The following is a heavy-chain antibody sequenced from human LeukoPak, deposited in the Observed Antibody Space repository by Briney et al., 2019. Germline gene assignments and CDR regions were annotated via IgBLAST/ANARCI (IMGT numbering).Heavy chain of an antibody. D-gene: IGHD3-22*01. CDR3: ARVRSYYDSSGKELLDY. V-gene: IGHV3-30*03. Sequence: GMSLRLSCEVSGFRIFHYGIHWVRQAPGKGLEWVAVISYDGSNKYYADSVKGRFTISRDNSKNTLYLQMNSLRAEDTAVYYCARVRSYYDSSGKELLDYWGQGTLVTVSS. CDR1: GFRIFHYG. CDR2: ISYDGSNK. J-gene: IGHJ4*02.